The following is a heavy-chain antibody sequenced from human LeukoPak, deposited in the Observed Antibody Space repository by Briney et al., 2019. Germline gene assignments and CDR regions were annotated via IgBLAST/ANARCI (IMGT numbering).Heavy chain of an antibody. CDR2: ISLTGQT. D-gene: IGHD1-26*01. Sequence: SETLSLTCGVSGGSISSTNWWSLVRQSPGQGLEWIGEISLTGQTNYSPSLSGRVTMLLDESSNHLSLHLTSVTAADTATYYCSRESGAFCPFGYWGQGTLVIVPS. CDR3: SRESGAFCPFGY. J-gene: IGHJ4*02. CDR1: GGSISSTNW. V-gene: IGHV4-4*02.